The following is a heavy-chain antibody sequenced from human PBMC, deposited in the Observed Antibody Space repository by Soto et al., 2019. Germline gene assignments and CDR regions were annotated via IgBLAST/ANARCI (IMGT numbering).Heavy chain of an antibody. Sequence: HVQLQESGPGLVKPSQTLSLTCNVSGGSISSGDYFWNCIRQPPGKGLEWIGYIYHSWSTYYNPPLRSRVTISIDTSKSQFSLKLASVTAADTAVYYCARGPITGTTDSWGQGTLVTVS. J-gene: IGHJ4*02. D-gene: IGHD1-7*01. CDR3: ARGPITGTTDS. CDR2: IYHSWST. V-gene: IGHV4-30-4*01. CDR1: GGSISSGDYF.